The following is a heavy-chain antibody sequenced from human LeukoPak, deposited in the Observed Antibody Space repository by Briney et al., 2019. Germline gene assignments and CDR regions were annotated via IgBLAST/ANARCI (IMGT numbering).Heavy chain of an antibody. CDR2: IYYSGST. Sequence: SETLSLTCTVSGGSISSSSYYWGWIRQPPGKGLEWVGSIYYSGSTYYNPSLKSRVTISVDTSKNQFSLKLSSVTAADTAVYYCARGGYPAQYSSSWYYGGFDYWGQGTLVTVSS. CDR3: ARGGYPAQYSSSWYYGGFDY. V-gene: IGHV4-39*07. CDR1: GGSISSSSYY. J-gene: IGHJ4*02. D-gene: IGHD6-13*01.